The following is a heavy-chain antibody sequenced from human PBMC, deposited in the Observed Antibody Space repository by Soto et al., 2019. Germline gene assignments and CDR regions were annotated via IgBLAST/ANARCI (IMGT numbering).Heavy chain of an antibody. CDR1: GGSITGYY. Sequence: QVQLRESGPGLVRPSETLSLTCTVSGGSITGYYWSWIRQPPGKGLEWIGYIYDSGTTTYNAALKSRVTFSADTSKNHFSLNLRSVTAADPAVYYCPRRNSGEEGYFFDFWGQGLLVTVSS. V-gene: IGHV4-4*08. J-gene: IGHJ4*02. CDR2: IYDSGTT. D-gene: IGHD4-17*01. CDR3: PRRNSGEEGYFFDF.